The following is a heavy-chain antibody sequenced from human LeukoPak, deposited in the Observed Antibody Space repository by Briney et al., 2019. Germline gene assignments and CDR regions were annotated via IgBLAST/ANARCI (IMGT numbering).Heavy chain of an antibody. D-gene: IGHD1-26*01. V-gene: IGHV4-30-2*01. J-gene: IGHJ6*03. CDR2: IYHSGST. Sequence: SQTLSLTCTVSGGSISGGGYYWSWIRQPPGKGLEWIGYIYHSGSTYYNPSLKSRVTISVDRSKNQFSLKLSSVTAADTAVYYCARVVGAPHYYYMDVWGKGTTVTVSS. CDR3: ARVVGAPHYYYMDV. CDR1: GGSISGGGYY.